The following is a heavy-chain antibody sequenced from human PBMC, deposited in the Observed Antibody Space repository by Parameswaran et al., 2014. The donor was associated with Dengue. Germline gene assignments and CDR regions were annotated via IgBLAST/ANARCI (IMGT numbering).Heavy chain of an antibody. Sequence: KGLEWVSLISSSSRYRYYADSVKGRFTISRDNAKNSLFLQMNSLRAEDTAVYYCARDPHPGYCSGGTCLGGLAFDVWGQGTMVTVSS. CDR2: ISSSSRYR. D-gene: IGHD2-15*01. V-gene: IGHV3-21*01. J-gene: IGHJ3*01. CDR3: ARDPHPGYCSGGTCLGGLAFDV.